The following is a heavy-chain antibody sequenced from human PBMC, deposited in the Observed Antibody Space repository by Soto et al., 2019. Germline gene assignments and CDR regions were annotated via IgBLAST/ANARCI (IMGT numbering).Heavy chain of an antibody. Sequence: GESLKISCKGSGYSFTSYWIGWVRQMPGKGLEWMGIIYPDDSDTTYSPSFQGQVTISADKSISTAYLQWSSLKASDTAMYYCARQGTHPYNWFDPWGQGTLVTVSS. CDR3: ARQGTHPYNWFDP. V-gene: IGHV5-51*01. J-gene: IGHJ5*02. CDR1: GYSFTSYW. CDR2: IYPDDSDT.